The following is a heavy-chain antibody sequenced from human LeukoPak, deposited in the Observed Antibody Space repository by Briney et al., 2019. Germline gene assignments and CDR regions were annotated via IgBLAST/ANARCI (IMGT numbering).Heavy chain of an antibody. J-gene: IGHJ4*02. CDR3: ARGLGYSSGLYHFDY. D-gene: IGHD5-18*01. V-gene: IGHV3-53*01. Sequence: GGSLRLSCAASGFTVSNNYMSWVRQAPGKGLEWVSVIYSGGSTYYANSVKGRFTISRDNSKNTLFLQMNSLRAEDTAVYYCARGLGYSSGLYHFDYWGQGTLVTVSS. CDR2: IYSGGST. CDR1: GFTVSNNY.